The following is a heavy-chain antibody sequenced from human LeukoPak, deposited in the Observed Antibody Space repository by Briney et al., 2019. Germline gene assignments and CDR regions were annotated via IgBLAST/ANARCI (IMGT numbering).Heavy chain of an antibody. Sequence: GGSLRLSCAASGFTFSSHGMNWVRQAPGKGLEWVSGISGSGGNTYYADSVKGRFTISRDNAKNTLYLQMNSLRAEDTAVYCCAREGPDCSGGSCSFDYWGQGTLVTVSS. D-gene: IGHD2-15*01. CDR1: GFTFSSHG. CDR3: AREGPDCSGGSCSFDY. J-gene: IGHJ4*02. CDR2: ISGSGGNT. V-gene: IGHV3-23*01.